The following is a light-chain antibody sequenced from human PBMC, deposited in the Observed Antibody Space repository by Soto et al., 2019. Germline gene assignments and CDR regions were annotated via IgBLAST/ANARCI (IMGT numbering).Light chain of an antibody. J-gene: IGKJ1*01. CDR2: GAS. CDR1: QSISSNY. Sequence: EIVLTQSPGTLSMSPGERATLSCRASQSISSNYLAWYQQKPGQAPRLLIYGASSRATGIPDRFSGSGSGTDFTLTISRLEAEDFAVYYCQQYGSSQWTFGQGTKVEFK. V-gene: IGKV3-20*01. CDR3: QQYGSSQWT.